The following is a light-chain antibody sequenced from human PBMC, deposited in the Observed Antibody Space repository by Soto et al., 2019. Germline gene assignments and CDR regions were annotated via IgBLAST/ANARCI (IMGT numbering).Light chain of an antibody. J-gene: IGLJ3*02. CDR2: EVS. Sequence: QSVLTQPVSVSGSPGQAIPISCTGTSSDVGGYNFVSWYQQHPGKVPRLIIYEVSNRPSGVSKRFSGSKSGNTASLTISGLQAEDEAEYYCSSYTSTNSWMFGGGTKLTVL. CDR1: SSDVGGYNF. V-gene: IGLV2-14*01. CDR3: SSYTSTNSWM.